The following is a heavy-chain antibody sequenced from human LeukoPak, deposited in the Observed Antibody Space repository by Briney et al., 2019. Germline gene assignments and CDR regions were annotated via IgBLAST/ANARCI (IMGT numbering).Heavy chain of an antibody. J-gene: IGHJ4*02. D-gene: IGHD3-3*01. CDR3: WKEAPYHFWRGYYLDN. V-gene: IGHV1-2*02. CDR2: INPNSGGT. CDR1: GYTFTGYY. Sequence: GASVKVSCKASGYTFTGYYMHWVRQAPGQGLEWMGWINPNSGGTNYAQKFQGRVTMTRDTPISTAYMELSRLRSDDTAVYYCWKEAPYHFWRGYYLDNWGQGTLVTDSS.